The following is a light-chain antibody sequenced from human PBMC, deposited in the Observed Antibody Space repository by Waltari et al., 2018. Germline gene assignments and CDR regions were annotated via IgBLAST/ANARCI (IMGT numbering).Light chain of an antibody. V-gene: IGKV3-20*01. J-gene: IGKJ1*01. CDR1: QSVGRT. CDR2: GAS. Sequence: EIVFTQSPGTLSLSSGERATLSCMASQSVGRTLAWYQQKPGQAPRLLSYGASSRATDIPDRFSGSGSGTDFSLTINRLEPEDFAVYFCQHYVRLPATFGQGTKVEIK. CDR3: QHYVRLPAT.